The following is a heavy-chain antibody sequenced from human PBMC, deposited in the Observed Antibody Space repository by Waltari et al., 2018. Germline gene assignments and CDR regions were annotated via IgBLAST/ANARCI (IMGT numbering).Heavy chain of an antibody. CDR3: ARDPTVTDVGGDY. CDR2: IYHSGST. D-gene: IGHD4-4*01. V-gene: IGHV4-38-2*02. Sequence: QVQLQESGPGLVKPSETLSLTCAVSGYSISSGYYWGWIRQPPGKGLEGIGSIYHSGSTYSNPSLKSRVTISGDTSKNQFSLKLSSVTAADTAVYYCARDPTVTDVGGDYWGQGTLVTVSS. J-gene: IGHJ4*02. CDR1: GYSISSGYY.